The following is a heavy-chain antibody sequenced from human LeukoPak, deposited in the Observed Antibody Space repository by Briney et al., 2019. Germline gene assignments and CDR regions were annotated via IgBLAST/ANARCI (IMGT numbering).Heavy chain of an antibody. CDR3: ARDYYDSSGYYRRTDAFDI. Sequence: GGSLRLSCAASGFTFSNYAVHWVRQAPGKGLEWAAVISNDGRNKFYADSVKGRFTISRDNAKNSLYLQMNSLRAEDTAVYYCARDYYDSSGYYRRTDAFDIWGQGTMVTVSS. D-gene: IGHD3-22*01. J-gene: IGHJ3*02. CDR2: ISNDGRNK. CDR1: GFTFSNYA. V-gene: IGHV3-30*04.